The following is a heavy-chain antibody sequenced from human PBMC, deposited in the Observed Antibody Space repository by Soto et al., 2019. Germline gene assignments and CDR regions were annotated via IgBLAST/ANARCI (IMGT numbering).Heavy chain of an antibody. CDR1: GFTFSSYG. J-gene: IGHJ6*02. CDR3: TNYYDSSGYYNPPYYYGMDV. V-gene: IGHV3-30*18. Sequence: QVQLVESGGGVVQPGTSLRLSCAASGFTFSSYGIHWVSKPPAKGREWVPVISNDGGNKSYADSVKGRFTFSRDNSKNTVYLQMNSLRAEDTAVYYCTNYYDSSGYYNPPYYYGMDVWGQGTTVTVSS. CDR2: ISNDGGNK. D-gene: IGHD3-22*01.